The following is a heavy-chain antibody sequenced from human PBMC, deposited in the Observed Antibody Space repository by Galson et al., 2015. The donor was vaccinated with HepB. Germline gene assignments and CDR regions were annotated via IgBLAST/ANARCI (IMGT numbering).Heavy chain of an antibody. D-gene: IGHD2/OR15-2a*01. CDR3: AHTYRSYFSMDV. J-gene: IGHJ6*02. CDR1: GFSLRTRGVG. CDR2: IYWNDDK. V-gene: IGHV2-5*01. Sequence: PALGKPTQTLTLTCTFSGFSLRTRGVGVGWIRQPPGKALEWLALIYWNDDKRYSPFLQSRLTITKDTSKNQVVLTMTNMDPVDTATYYCAHTYRSYFSMDVWGQGTTVTVSS.